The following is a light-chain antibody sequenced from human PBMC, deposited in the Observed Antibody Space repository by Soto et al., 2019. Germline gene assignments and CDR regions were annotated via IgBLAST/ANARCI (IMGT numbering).Light chain of an antibody. J-gene: IGKJ1*01. CDR1: QSVSSSY. Sequence: EIVLTQSPGTLSLSPGERATLSCRASQSVSSSYLAGYQQKPGQAPRLLIYGASSRATGIPDRFSGSGSGTGFTLTIRRLEPEDFAVYYCQQDGSSPVTFGQGTKGEIK. CDR3: QQDGSSPVT. CDR2: GAS. V-gene: IGKV3-20*01.